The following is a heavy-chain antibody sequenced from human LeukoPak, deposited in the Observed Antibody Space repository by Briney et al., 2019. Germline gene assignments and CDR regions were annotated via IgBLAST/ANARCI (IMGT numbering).Heavy chain of an antibody. Sequence: GGSLRLSCAASGFTFSSYSMNWVRQAPGKGLEGVSSISYSSDYIYYADSVKGRFTISRDNAKNSLYLQTNSLRAEDTTVYYCAKDLGYSGSYIDWWGQGTLVSVSS. CDR1: GFTFSSYS. D-gene: IGHD1-26*01. CDR2: ISYSSDYI. V-gene: IGHV3-21*01. J-gene: IGHJ4*02. CDR3: AKDLGYSGSYIDW.